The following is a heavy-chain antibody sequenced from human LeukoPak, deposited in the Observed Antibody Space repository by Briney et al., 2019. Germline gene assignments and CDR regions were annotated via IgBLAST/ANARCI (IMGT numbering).Heavy chain of an antibody. CDR2: IYYSGST. J-gene: IGHJ3*02. V-gene: IGHV4-39*07. CDR1: GGSISSSSYY. Sequence: SETLSLTCTVSGGSISSSSYYWGWIRQPPGKGLEWIGSIYYSGSTYYNPSLKSRVTISVDTSKNQFSLKLSSVTAADTAVYYCARTGSSGWYGDAAFDIWGQGTMVTVSS. D-gene: IGHD6-19*01. CDR3: ARTGSSGWYGDAAFDI.